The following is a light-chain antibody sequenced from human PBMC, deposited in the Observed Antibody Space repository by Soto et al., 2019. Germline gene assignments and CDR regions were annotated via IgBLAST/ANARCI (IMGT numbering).Light chain of an antibody. CDR2: GVT. CDR3: SSFTSNRIYV. J-gene: IGLJ1*01. CDR1: HNDIGTYDY. V-gene: IGLV2-14*03. Sequence: ALTQPTSVSESPGQSITISCTGNHNDIGTYDYVSWYQQHPGRAPRLLIHGVTTRPSGISDRFSASKSGLTASLTISGLQPEDEADYYCSSFTSNRIYVFGPGTKVTVL.